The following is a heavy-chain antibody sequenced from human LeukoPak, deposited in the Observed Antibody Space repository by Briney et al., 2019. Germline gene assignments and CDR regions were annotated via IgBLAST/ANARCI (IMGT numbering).Heavy chain of an antibody. D-gene: IGHD2-2*01. V-gene: IGHV1-18*01. CDR3: ARDQLGYCSRTSCSWFDP. J-gene: IGHJ5*02. Sequence: ASVKVSCKASGYTFSSYGISWVRQAPGQGLEWMGWMSVYNGNTNYAQKLQGRVTMTTDTSTSTAYMELRSLRSDDTAVYYCARDQLGYCSRTSCSWFDPWGQGTLVTVSS. CDR2: MSVYNGNT. CDR1: GYTFSSYG.